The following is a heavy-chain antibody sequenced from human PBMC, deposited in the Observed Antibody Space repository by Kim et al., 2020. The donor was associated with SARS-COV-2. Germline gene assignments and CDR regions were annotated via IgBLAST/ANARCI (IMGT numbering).Heavy chain of an antibody. CDR3: ARHPQSPNLY. J-gene: IGHJ4*02. Sequence: SETLSLTCTVSGGSISSSNYYWAWTRQPPGKGLEWIGRIYYSGSTSYNPSLKSRVTISGDTSKNEFSLKLNSVTAADTAVYYCARHPQSPNLYWGQGTLVTVSS. CDR1: GGSISSSNYY. CDR2: IYYSGST. V-gene: IGHV4-39*01.